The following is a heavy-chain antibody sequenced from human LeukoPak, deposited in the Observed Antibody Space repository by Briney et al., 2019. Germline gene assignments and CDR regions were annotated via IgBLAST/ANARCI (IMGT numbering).Heavy chain of an antibody. Sequence: VASVKVSCKASGYTFSTYGISWVRQAPGQGPEWMGWIGAYNGNTYYAQKVQGRVTMTTDTSTNTAFMELRGLRSDDTAVYYCARDLSTRYSDTSGCSPSDYWGQGSLVTVSP. J-gene: IGHJ4*02. CDR3: ARDLSTRYSDTSGCSPSDY. D-gene: IGHD3-22*01. V-gene: IGHV1-18*01. CDR1: GYTFSTYG. CDR2: IGAYNGNT.